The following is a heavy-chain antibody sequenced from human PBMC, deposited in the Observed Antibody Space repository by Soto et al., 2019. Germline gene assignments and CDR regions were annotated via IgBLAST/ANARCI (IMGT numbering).Heavy chain of an antibody. CDR2: IYYSGST. V-gene: IGHV4-30-4*01. CDR3: ARVEHDSSGYYRGNYYYYGMDV. CDR1: GGSISSGDYY. J-gene: IGHJ6*02. Sequence: QVQLQESGPGLVKPSQTLSLTCTVSGGSISSGDYYWRWIRQPPGKGLEWIGYIYYSGSTYYNPSLKSRVTISVDTSKNQFSLKLSSVTAADTAVYYCARVEHDSSGYYRGNYYYYGMDVWGQGTTVTVSS. D-gene: IGHD3-22*01.